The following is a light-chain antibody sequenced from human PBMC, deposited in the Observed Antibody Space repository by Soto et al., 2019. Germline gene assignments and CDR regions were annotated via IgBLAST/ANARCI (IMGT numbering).Light chain of an antibody. Sequence: QSLLTQPPSVSGAPWQRVTISCTGSSSNIGAGYEVHWFQQLPGTAPKLLIYGNTNRPSGVPDRFSGSKSDTSASLAITGLQPEDEADYYWQSYDSSLSVLYVFGTGTKVTVL. CDR3: QSYDSSLSVLYV. J-gene: IGLJ1*01. CDR2: GNT. V-gene: IGLV1-40*01. CDR1: SSNIGAGYE.